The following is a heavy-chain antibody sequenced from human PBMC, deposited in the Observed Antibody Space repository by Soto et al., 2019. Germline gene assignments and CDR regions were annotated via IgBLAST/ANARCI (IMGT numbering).Heavy chain of an antibody. CDR3: AKATQYEGGDYFDY. CDR1: GFTFSSYG. D-gene: IGHD2-21*01. Sequence: QVQLVESGGGVVQPGRSLRLSCAASGFTFSSYGMHWVRQAPGKGLEWVAVISYDGSNKYYADSVKGRFTISRDNSKNSLYLQMNSLRAEDTAVYYCAKATQYEGGDYFDYWGQGTLVTVSS. V-gene: IGHV3-30*18. J-gene: IGHJ4*02. CDR2: ISYDGSNK.